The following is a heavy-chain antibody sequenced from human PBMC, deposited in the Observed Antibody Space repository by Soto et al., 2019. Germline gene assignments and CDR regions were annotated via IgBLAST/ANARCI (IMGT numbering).Heavy chain of an antibody. V-gene: IGHV1-69*01. Sequence: QVQLVQSGAEVKKPGSSVKLSCKTSGCTFRNYAIHWVRQAPGQGLEWMGGSNPVLGTANYAQTFQGRFTMTADEATSTGYMELSSLRSAAAAVSYCSIPWPKQQLVRGAFDHWGQGTLVTVAS. CDR1: GCTFRNYA. J-gene: IGHJ4*02. CDR2: SNPVLGTA. D-gene: IGHD6-13*01. CDR3: SIPWPKQQLVRGAFDH.